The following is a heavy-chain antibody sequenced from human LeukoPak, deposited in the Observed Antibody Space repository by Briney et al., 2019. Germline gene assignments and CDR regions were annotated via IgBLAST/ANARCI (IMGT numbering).Heavy chain of an antibody. V-gene: IGHV3-48*03. Sequence: TGGSLRLSCAASGFTFSSYEMNWVRQAPGKGLEWVSYISSSGSTIYYADSVKGRFTISRDNAKNSLYLQMNSLRAEDTAVYYCARTTTVTTNWFDPWGQGTLVTVSS. D-gene: IGHD4-17*01. CDR2: ISSSGSTI. CDR1: GFTFSSYE. J-gene: IGHJ5*02. CDR3: ARTTTVTTNWFDP.